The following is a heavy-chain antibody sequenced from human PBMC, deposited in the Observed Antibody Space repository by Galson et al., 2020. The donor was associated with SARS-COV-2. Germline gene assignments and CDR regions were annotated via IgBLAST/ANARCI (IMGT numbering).Heavy chain of an antibody. CDR2: ISYDGSKK. J-gene: IGHJ6*02. D-gene: IGHD3-22*01. CDR1: GFTFSSYG. V-gene: IGHV3-30*18. CDR3: AKGQQVLELFYFYSMDV. Sequence: GGSLRLSCAASGFTFSSYGIHWVRQAPGKGLEWVAVISYDGSKKFYADPVKGRFTISRDNAKNTLYLQMNSLRAEDTAVYYCAKGQQVLELFYFYSMDVWGQGTTVTVSS.